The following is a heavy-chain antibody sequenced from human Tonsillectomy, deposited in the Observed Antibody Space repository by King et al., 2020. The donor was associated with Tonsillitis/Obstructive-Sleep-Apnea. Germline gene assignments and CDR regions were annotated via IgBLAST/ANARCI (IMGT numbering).Heavy chain of an antibody. V-gene: IGHV3-48*03. Sequence: EVQLVESGGGLVQPGGSLRLSCAASGFTFSSYEMNWVRQAPGKGLEWVSYISSSGSTIYYADSVKGRITISRDNAKNSLYLQMNSLRAEDTAVYYCARDRYPIPLDYWGQGTLVTVSS. CDR1: GFTFSSYE. CDR3: ARDRYPIPLDY. CDR2: ISSSGSTI. J-gene: IGHJ4*02. D-gene: IGHD2-2*02.